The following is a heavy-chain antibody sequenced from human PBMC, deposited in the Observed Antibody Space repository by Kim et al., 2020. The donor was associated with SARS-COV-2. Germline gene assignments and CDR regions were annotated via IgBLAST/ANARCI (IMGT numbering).Heavy chain of an antibody. CDR2: ISYDGSNK. Sequence: GGSLRLSCAASGFTFSSYAMHWVRQAPGKGLEWVAVISYDGSNKYYADSVKGRFTISRDNSKNTLYLQMNSLRAEDTAVYYCARVPLQWGWYISSMDVWGQGTTVTVSS. CDR1: GFTFSSYA. CDR3: ARVPLQWGWYISSMDV. D-gene: IGHD6-19*01. V-gene: IGHV3-30*04. J-gene: IGHJ6*02.